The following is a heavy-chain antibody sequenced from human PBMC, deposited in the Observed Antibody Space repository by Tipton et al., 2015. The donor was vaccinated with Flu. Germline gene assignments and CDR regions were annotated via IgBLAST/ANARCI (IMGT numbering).Heavy chain of an antibody. J-gene: IGHJ3*02. Sequence: QLVQSGAEVKKPGASVKVSCKASGYIFTSYGISWVRQAPGQGVEWMGWISAHNGNTKYAQKLQGRVTMTTDTFTSTAYMELRSLRSDDTAVYYCARKGRYGDYATSAFDIWGQGTMVTVSS. CDR2: ISAHNGNT. D-gene: IGHD4-17*01. CDR3: ARKGRYGDYATSAFDI. V-gene: IGHV1-18*01. CDR1: GYIFTSYG.